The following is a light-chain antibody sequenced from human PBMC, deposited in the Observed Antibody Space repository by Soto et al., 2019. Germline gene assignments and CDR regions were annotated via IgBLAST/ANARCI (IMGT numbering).Light chain of an antibody. V-gene: IGKV3-20*01. CDR1: QSVSSSY. J-gene: IGKJ5*01. Sequence: EIMMTQPPATLSWSPGERATLSYSASQSVSSSYLAWYQQKPGQAPRLLIYGASSRATGIPDRFSGSGSGTDFTLAISRLETEDFAVYYCQQYGSSPPITFGQGTRLEIK. CDR2: GAS. CDR3: QQYGSSPPIT.